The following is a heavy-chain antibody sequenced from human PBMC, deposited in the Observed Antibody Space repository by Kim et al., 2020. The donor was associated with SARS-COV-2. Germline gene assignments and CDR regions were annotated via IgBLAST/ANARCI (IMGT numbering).Heavy chain of an antibody. J-gene: IGHJ4*02. Sequence: YVASVKVRFTISRDNSKNTLDLQMNSLRSEDTAVYYCANGGSSSSWAHLYWGQGTLVTVSS. V-gene: IGHV3-33*06. CDR3: ANGGSSSSWAHLY. D-gene: IGHD2-2*01.